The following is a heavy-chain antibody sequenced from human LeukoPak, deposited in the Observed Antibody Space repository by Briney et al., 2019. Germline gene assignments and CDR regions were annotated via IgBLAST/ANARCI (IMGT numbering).Heavy chain of an antibody. CDR1: GGSISSSSYY. V-gene: IGHV4-39*07. J-gene: IGHJ4*02. CDR3: ASSSAYCIY. CDR2: IYYSGST. Sequence: PSETLSLTCTVSGGSISSSSYYWGWIRQPPGKGLEWIGSIYYSGSTYYNPSLKSRVTISVDTSKNQFSLKLSSVTAADTAVYYCASSSAYCIYWGQGTLVTVSS. D-gene: IGHD3-22*01.